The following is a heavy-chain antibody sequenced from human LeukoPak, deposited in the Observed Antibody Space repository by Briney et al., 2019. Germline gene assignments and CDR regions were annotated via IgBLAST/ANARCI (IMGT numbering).Heavy chain of an antibody. CDR2: MYYSGST. CDR3: ARQSPRRIFGVSTPVAY. D-gene: IGHD3-3*01. CDR1: GGSISSSSYY. J-gene: IGHJ4*02. V-gene: IGHV4-39*01. Sequence: PSETLSLTCTVSGGSISSSSYYWGWIRQPQGKGLEWIGSMYYSGSTYYNPSLKSRVTISVDTSKNQFSLKLSSVTAADTAVYYCARQSPRRIFGVSTPVAYWGQGTLVTVSS.